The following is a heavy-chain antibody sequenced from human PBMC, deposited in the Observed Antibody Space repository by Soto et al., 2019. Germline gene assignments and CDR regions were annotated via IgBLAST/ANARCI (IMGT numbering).Heavy chain of an antibody. J-gene: IGHJ3*01. CDR2: INTDGSST. D-gene: IGHD3-9*01. CDR1: GFSFSSYW. CDR3: ARSPGGYYID. V-gene: IGHV3-74*01. Sequence: EVQLVESGGGLVQPGGSLRLSCADSGFSFSSYWMHWVRQGPGKGLVWVSRINTDGSSTNYADSVKGRFTIYRDNAKKTVYLQMNSLRAEDTAVYYCARSPGGYYIDWGQGTMVTVSS.